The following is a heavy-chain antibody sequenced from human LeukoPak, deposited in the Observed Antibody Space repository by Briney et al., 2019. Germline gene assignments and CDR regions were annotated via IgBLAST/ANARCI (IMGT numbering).Heavy chain of an antibody. J-gene: IGHJ4*02. CDR3: ARGYSGSQILSR. D-gene: IGHD1-26*01. V-gene: IGHV4-39*07. Sequence: SETLSLTCTVSGGFISSSSYYWGWIRQPPGKGLEWIGSIYYSGSTYYNPSLKSRVTMSVDTSKNQFSLKLSSVTAADTAVYYCARGYSGSQILSRWGQGTLVTVSS. CDR1: GGFISSSSYY. CDR2: IYYSGST.